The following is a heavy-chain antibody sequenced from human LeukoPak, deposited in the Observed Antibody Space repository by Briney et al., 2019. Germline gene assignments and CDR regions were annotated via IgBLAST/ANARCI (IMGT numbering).Heavy chain of an antibody. V-gene: IGHV4-59*08. Sequence: SETLSLTCTVSRGSISPDHCAWIRQPPGKGLEWIGYVFYTGRARYNPSLESLVTLTVDMSKNQVSLKLSSVTAADTAIYYCARLVDGIYTRLDSWGQGTLVTVSS. CDR3: ARLVDGIYTRLDS. D-gene: IGHD1-26*01. CDR1: RGSISPDH. J-gene: IGHJ4*02. CDR2: VFYTGRA.